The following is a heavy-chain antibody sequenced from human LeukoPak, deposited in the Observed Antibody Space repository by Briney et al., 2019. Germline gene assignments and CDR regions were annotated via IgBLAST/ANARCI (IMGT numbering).Heavy chain of an antibody. J-gene: IGHJ4*02. CDR1: GFTFSSYG. Sequence: PGGSLRLSCAASGFTFSSYGMHWVRQAPGKGLEWVAVISYDGSNKYYADSVKGRFTISRDNSKNTLYLQMNSLRAEDTAVYYCAKDAAYSSTPYYFDYWGQGTLVTVSS. CDR2: ISYDGSNK. D-gene: IGHD6-13*01. CDR3: AKDAAYSSTPYYFDY. V-gene: IGHV3-30*18.